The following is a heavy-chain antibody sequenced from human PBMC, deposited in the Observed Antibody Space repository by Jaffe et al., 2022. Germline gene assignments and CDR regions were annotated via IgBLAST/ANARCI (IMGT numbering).Heavy chain of an antibody. V-gene: IGHV1-69*01. Sequence: QVQLVQSGAEVKKPGSSVKVSCKASGGTFSSYAISWVRQAPGQGLEWMGGIIPIFGTANYAQKFQGRVTITADESTSTAYMELSSLRSEDTAVYYCASPLRYFDWFHEYYFDYWGQGTLVTVSS. CDR1: GGTFSSYA. D-gene: IGHD3-9*01. CDR3: ASPLRYFDWFHEYYFDY. J-gene: IGHJ4*02. CDR2: IIPIFGTA.